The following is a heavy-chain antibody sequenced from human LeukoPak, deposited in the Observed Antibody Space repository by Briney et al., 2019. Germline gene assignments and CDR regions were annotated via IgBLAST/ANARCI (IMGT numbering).Heavy chain of an antibody. CDR1: VFTFRTYT. CDR3: AIDPNWGTHS. CDR2: IGSSGGGI. J-gene: IGHJ4*02. D-gene: IGHD7-27*01. Sequence: GGALRLACAASVFTFRTYTMYWVRHPPGKRLEWVSIIGSSGGGIHYADAVKGRFTISIDNSKNALYLQMNSLRVEDTAVYYCAIDPNWGTHSWGQGVLVTVSS. V-gene: IGHV3-23*01.